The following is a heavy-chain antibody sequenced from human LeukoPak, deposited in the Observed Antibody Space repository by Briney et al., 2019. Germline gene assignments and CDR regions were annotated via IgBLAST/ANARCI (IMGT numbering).Heavy chain of an antibody. D-gene: IGHD3-16*01. CDR3: ARGTYSYFDY. V-gene: IGHV3-48*04. CDR1: GFTFSTYD. CDR2: ISTSGSTM. Sequence: GGSLRLSCAASGFTFSTYDMNWVRQAPGKGLEWVSYISTSGSTMYYADSVKGRFTISRDNAKNSLYLQMNSLRAEDTAMYYCARGTYSYFDYWGQGTLVTVSS. J-gene: IGHJ4*02.